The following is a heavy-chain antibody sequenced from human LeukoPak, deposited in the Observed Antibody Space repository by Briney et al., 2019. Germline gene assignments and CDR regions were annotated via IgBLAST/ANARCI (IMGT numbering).Heavy chain of an antibody. CDR2: IYTSGST. J-gene: IGHJ4*02. Sequence: SETLSLTCTVSGGSISSYYWSWIRQPAGKGLEWIGRIYTSGSTNYNPSLKSRVTISVDTSKNQFSLKLSSVTAADTAVYYCARDLYDYYDSSGYLLGYWGQGTLVTVSS. V-gene: IGHV4-4*07. D-gene: IGHD3-22*01. CDR3: ARDLYDYYDSSGYLLGY. CDR1: GGSISSYY.